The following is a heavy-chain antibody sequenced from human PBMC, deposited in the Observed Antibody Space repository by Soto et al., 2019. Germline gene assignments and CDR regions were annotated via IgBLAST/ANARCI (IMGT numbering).Heavy chain of an antibody. CDR3: ARCVGAVAGSN. D-gene: IGHD6-19*01. J-gene: IGHJ1*01. CDR1: GFTLSSYW. CDR2: IKGDGSEK. Sequence: EVQLVESGGGLVQPGGSLRLSCVAFGFTLSSYWMSWVRQAPGKGPEWVANIKGDGSEKYYADYVKGRFTISRDNAKNSLLLEMNSLRAEDTALYYCARCVGAVAGSNLGQGTLVTVSS. V-gene: IGHV3-7*05.